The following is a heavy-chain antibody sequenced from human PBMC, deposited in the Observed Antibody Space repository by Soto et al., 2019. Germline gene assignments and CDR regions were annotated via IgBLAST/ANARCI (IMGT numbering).Heavy chain of an antibody. Sequence: SETLSLTCTVSGDSISSYYWSWIRQPPGKGLEWIGYIYYSGTTNFNPSLKSRVTMSLDTSKKQFSLKLNSVSAADTAFYYCAIGGPSSLPFDYWGQGTGVTVSS. V-gene: IGHV4-59*01. CDR2: IYYSGTT. CDR1: GDSISSYY. J-gene: IGHJ4*02. CDR3: AIGGPSSLPFDY.